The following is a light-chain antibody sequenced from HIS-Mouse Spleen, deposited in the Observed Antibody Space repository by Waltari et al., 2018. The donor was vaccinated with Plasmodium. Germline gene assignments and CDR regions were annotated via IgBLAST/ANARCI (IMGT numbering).Light chain of an antibody. CDR3: YSTDSSGNHRV. CDR1: ALPKKY. J-gene: IGLJ3*02. CDR2: EDS. Sequence: SYELTQPPSVSVSPGQTARITCAGDALPKKYAYWYQQKSGQAPVLVIYEDSKRPSGNTHRFSGARSWTIATLTISGAQVEDEADYYCYSTDSSGNHRVFGGGTKLTVL. V-gene: IGLV3-10*01.